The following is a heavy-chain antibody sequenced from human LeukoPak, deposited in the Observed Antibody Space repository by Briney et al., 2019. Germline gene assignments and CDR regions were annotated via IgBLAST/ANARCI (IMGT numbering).Heavy chain of an antibody. J-gene: IGHJ4*02. V-gene: IGHV3-30*18. CDR2: ISYDGSNK. Sequence: PGGSLSLSCAASGFTFSSYGMHWVRQAPGKGLEWVAVISYDGSNKYYADSVKGRFTISRDNSKNTLYLQMNSLRAEDTAVYYCAKDVNYYDSIDYWGQGTLVTVSS. CDR3: AKDVNYYDSIDY. D-gene: IGHD3-22*01. CDR1: GFTFSSYG.